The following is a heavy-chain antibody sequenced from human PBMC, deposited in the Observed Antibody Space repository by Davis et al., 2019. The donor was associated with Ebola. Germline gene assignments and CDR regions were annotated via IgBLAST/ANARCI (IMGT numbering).Heavy chain of an antibody. CDR1: GFMFSSYT. CDR2: ITNNGGST. Sequence: GGSLRLSCSVSGFMFSSYTMHWVRQAPGKGLQYVSGITNNGGSTYYADSVKGRFIISRDNSKNTLYLQMSSLRIEGTAVYYCVKGSITMTVVVYFDLWGQGTLVTVSP. D-gene: IGHD3-22*01. V-gene: IGHV3-64D*06. CDR3: VKGSITMTVVVYFDL. J-gene: IGHJ4*02.